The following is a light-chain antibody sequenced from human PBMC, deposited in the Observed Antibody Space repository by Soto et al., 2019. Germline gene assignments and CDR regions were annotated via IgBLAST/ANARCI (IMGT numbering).Light chain of an antibody. CDR1: SSDVSGGDNY. CDR3: RSLTTTSTSV. Sequence: QSALTQPAYVSGSPGQSIAISCTGTSSDVSGGDNYVSWYQQHPGKAPKLVIYYVSNRPSGVSNRFSGSKSGTTAYLTIYGLQAADEADYYCRSLTTTSTSVFGTGNKVTVL. V-gene: IGLV2-14*01. J-gene: IGLJ1*01. CDR2: YVS.